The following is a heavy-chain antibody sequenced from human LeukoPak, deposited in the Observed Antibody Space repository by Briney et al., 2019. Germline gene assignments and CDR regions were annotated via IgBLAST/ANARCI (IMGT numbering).Heavy chain of an antibody. CDR2: MNPNSGNT. Sequence: ASVKVSCKASGYTFTSYDINWVRQATGQGLEWMGWMNPNSGNTGYAQKFQGRVTMTRNTSISTAYMELSSLRSEDTAVYYCARSPARGDSSGYYSPDDYYYDMDVWGKGTTVTVSS. J-gene: IGHJ6*03. CDR1: GYTFTSYD. CDR3: ARSPARGDSSGYYSPDDYYYDMDV. D-gene: IGHD3-22*01. V-gene: IGHV1-8*01.